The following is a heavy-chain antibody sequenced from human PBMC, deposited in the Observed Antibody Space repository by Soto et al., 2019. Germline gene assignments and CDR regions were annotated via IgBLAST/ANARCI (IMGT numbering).Heavy chain of an antibody. J-gene: IGHJ4*02. D-gene: IGHD1-26*01. V-gene: IGHV4-4*02. CDR3: ATSQLGEYFDY. Sequence: SETLSLTCAVSGDPISSSHWWSWVRQTPGKGLEWIGEIYHSGSINYNPSLKSRVIISADRSKNQFSLRLSSVTAADTAVYYCATSQLGEYFDYWGQGTLVTVSS. CDR2: IYHSGSI. CDR1: GDPISSSHW.